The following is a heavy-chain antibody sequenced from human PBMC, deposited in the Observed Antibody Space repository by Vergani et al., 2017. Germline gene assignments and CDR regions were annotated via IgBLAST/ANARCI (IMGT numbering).Heavy chain of an antibody. J-gene: IGHJ5*02. Sequence: EVPLVQSGAEVKKPGESLKISCQGSGYSITNYWIAWVRQRPGKGLEWMGIIYASDSDVRYSPSFQGQVTMSVDKSLSTAYLQWSSLKASDTATYYCAKTHDFSSLYSSYNWFDPWGQGTQVTVSS. D-gene: IGHD3-3*01. CDR1: GYSITNYW. CDR3: AKTHDFSSLYSSYNWFDP. CDR2: IYASDSDV. V-gene: IGHV5-51*03.